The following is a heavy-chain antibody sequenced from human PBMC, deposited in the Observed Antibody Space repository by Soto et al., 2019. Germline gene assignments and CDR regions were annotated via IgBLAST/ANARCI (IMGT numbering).Heavy chain of an antibody. CDR1: GFTFTSSA. Sequence: SVKVSCKASGFTFTSSAVQWVRQARGQRLEWIGGIVVGSGNTNYAQKFQERVTITRDMSTSTAYMELSSLRSEDTAVYYCAANGITGDYYYGMDVSGQGTTVTVSS. CDR3: AANGITGDYYYGMDV. D-gene: IGHD1-20*01. CDR2: IVVGSGNT. J-gene: IGHJ6*02. V-gene: IGHV1-58*01.